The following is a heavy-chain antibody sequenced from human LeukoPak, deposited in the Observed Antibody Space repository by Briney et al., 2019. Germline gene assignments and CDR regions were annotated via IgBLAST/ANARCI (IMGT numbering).Heavy chain of an antibody. D-gene: IGHD3-22*01. V-gene: IGHV1-69*13. Sequence: ASVKVSCKASGYTFTRYGISWVRQAPGQGLEWMGGIIPIFGTANYAQKFQGRVTITADESTSTAYMELSSLRSEDTAVYYCARSRQGEPYYYYDSSGYYDNWFDPWGQGTLVTVSS. CDR2: IIPIFGTA. CDR1: GYTFTRYG. CDR3: ARSRQGEPYYYYDSSGYYDNWFDP. J-gene: IGHJ5*02.